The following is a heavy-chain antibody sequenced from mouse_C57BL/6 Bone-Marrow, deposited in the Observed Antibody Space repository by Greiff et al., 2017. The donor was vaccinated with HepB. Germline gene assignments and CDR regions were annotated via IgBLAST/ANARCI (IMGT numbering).Heavy chain of an antibody. J-gene: IGHJ3*01. V-gene: IGHV1-55*01. CDR2: IYPGSGST. D-gene: IGHD3-2*02. CDR3: ARGELRLPWFAY. CDR1: GYTFTSYW. Sequence: QVQLQQPGAELVKPGASVKMSCKASGYTFTSYWITWVKQRPGQGLEWIGDIYPGSGSTNYNEKFKSKATLTVDTSSSTAYMQLSSLTSVDSAVYYCARGELRLPWFAYWGQGTLVTVSA.